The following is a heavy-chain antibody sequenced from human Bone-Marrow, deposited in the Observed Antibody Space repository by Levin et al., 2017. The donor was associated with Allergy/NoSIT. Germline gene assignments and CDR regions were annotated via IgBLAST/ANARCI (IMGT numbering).Heavy chain of an antibody. CDR1: GGSFSGYY. V-gene: IGHV4-34*01. CDR2: INHSGST. D-gene: IGHD6-19*01. CDR3: ARAGGSGHSDHFDY. J-gene: IGHJ4*02. Sequence: SETLSLTCAVYGGSFSGYYWSWIRQPPGKGLEWIGEINHSGSTNYNPSLKSRVTISVDTSKNQFSLKLSSVTAADTAVYYCARAGGSGHSDHFDYWGQGTLVTVSS.